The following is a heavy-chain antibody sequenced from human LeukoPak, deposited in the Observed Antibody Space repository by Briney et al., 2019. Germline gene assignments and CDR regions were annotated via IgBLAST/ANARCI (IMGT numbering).Heavy chain of an antibody. D-gene: IGHD5-12*01. CDR1: GFTFSNAW. Sequence: PGGSLRLSCAASGFTFSNAWMSWVRQAPGKGLEWVGRIKSKTDGGTTDYAAPVKGRFTISRDDSKSIAYLQMNSLKTEDTAVYYCTRDPQASADIVATGDYWGQGTLVTVSS. J-gene: IGHJ4*02. CDR3: TRDPQASADIVATGDY. CDR2: IKSKTDGGTT. V-gene: IGHV3-15*01.